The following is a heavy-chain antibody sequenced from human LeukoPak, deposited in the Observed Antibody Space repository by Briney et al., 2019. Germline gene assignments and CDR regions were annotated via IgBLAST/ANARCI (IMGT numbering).Heavy chain of an antibody. Sequence: GGSLRLSCAASGFTFSSYAMSWVRQPPGKGLEWVLAISGSGGSTYYADSVKGRFTISRDNSKNTVYLQMNSLRAEDTAVYYCAKGGIIAARPSYFDYWGQGTLVTVSS. CDR2: ISGSGGST. CDR1: GFTFSSYA. V-gene: IGHV3-23*01. D-gene: IGHD6-6*01. CDR3: AKGGIIAARPSYFDY. J-gene: IGHJ4*02.